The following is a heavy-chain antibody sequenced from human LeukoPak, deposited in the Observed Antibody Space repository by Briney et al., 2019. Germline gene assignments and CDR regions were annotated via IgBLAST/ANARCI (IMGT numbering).Heavy chain of an antibody. Sequence: PSETLSLTCTVSGGSISSYYWSWIRQPPGKGLEWIGYIYYSGSTNYNPSLMSRVTISVDTSKNQFSLKLSSVTAADTAVYYCARANRGGAFDIWGQGTMVTVSS. CDR1: GGSISSYY. J-gene: IGHJ3*02. CDR3: ARANRGGAFDI. V-gene: IGHV4-59*01. CDR2: IYYSGST. D-gene: IGHD3-10*01.